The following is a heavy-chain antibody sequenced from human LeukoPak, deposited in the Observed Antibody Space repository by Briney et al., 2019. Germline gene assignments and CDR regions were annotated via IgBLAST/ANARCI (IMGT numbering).Heavy chain of an antibody. CDR3: ARGRSSTPCYYYYYMDV. D-gene: IGHD6-13*01. V-gene: IGHV4-34*01. CDR2: INHSGST. Sequence: PSETLSLTCAVYGGSFSGYYWSWIRQPPGKGLEWIGEINHSGSTNYNPSLKSRVTISVDTSKNQFSLKLSSVTAADTAVYYCARGRSSTPCYYYYYMDVWGKGTTVTVSS. CDR1: GGSFSGYY. J-gene: IGHJ6*03.